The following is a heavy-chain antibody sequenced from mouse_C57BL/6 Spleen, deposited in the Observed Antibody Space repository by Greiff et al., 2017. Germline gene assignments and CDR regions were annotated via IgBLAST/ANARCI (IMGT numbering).Heavy chain of an antibody. V-gene: IGHV1-18*01. CDR3: ARRGFYYGSLAY. D-gene: IGHD1-1*01. CDR1: GYTFTDYN. Sequence: DVQLQESGPELVKPGASVKIPCKASGYTFTDYNMDWVKQSHGKSLEWIGDINPNNGGTIYNQKFKGKATLTVDKSSSTAYMELRSLTSEDTAVYYCARRGFYYGSLAYWGQGTLVTVSA. J-gene: IGHJ3*01. CDR2: INPNNGGT.